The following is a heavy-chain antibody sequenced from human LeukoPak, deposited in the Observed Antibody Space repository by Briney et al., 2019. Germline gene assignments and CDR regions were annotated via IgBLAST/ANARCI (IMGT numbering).Heavy chain of an antibody. V-gene: IGHV3-23*01. J-gene: IGHJ6*04. CDR2: ISGSGDST. CDR1: GFTFSGYA. D-gene: IGHD2-2*01. Sequence: GGSLRLSCAASGFTFSGYAMSWVRQAPGKGLEWVSAISGSGDSTYYADSVKGRFTISRDNSKNTLYLQMNSLRAEDTAVYYCARGCSSTSCYTGSYGMDVWGKGTAVTVSS. CDR3: ARGCSSTSCYTGSYGMDV.